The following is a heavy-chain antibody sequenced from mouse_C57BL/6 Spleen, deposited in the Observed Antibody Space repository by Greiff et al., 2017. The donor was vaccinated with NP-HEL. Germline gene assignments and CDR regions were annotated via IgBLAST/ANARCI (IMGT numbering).Heavy chain of an antibody. D-gene: IGHD1-1*01. V-gene: IGHV1-69*01. Sequence: QVQLQQPGAELVMPGASVKLSCKASGYTFTSYWMHWVKQRPGQGLEWIGEINPCDSCTNYNQKFKGKATLTVDKSSSTAYMQLSSLTSEDSAVYYCARFYYYCSRGYFDVWGTGTTVTVSS. CDR1: GYTFTSYW. CDR2: INPCDSCT. J-gene: IGHJ1*03. CDR3: ARFYYYCSRGYFDV.